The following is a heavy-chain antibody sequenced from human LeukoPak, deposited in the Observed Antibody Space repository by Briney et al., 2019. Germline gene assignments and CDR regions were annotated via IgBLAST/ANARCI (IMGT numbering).Heavy chain of an antibody. J-gene: IGHJ5*02. CDR2: IYSRGST. CDR3: ARDSGTTGEVKFDP. CDR1: GASISSYY. Sequence: SETLSLTCTAPGASISSYYWSWLRQPAGKGLEWIGRIYSRGSTTYNPSLKSRVTMSVDTSKNQFSLKVASVTAADTAVYFCARDSGTTGEVKFDPWGQGTLVTVSS. V-gene: IGHV4-4*07. D-gene: IGHD3-10*01.